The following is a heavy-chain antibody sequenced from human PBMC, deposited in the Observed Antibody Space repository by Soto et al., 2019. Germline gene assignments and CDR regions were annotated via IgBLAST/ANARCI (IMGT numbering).Heavy chain of an antibody. CDR1: GGSISSGGYY. CDR3: ARERKFRYFGLLDY. J-gene: IGHJ4*02. V-gene: IGHV4-31*03. Sequence: SETLSLTCTVSGGSISSGGYYWSWIRQHPGQGLEWIGYIYYSGSTYYNPSLKSRVTISVDTSKNQFSLKLSSVTAADTAVYYCARERKFRYFGLLDYWGQGTLVTVSS. CDR2: IYYSGST. D-gene: IGHD3-9*01.